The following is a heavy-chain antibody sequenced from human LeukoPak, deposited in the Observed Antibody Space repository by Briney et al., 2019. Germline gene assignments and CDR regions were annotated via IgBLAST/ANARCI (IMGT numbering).Heavy chain of an antibody. D-gene: IGHD4-17*01. Sequence: PGGSLRLSCAASGFTFSSYSMNWVRQVPGRGLEWVSSISSSSSYIYYADSVKGRFTISRDNAKNSLYLQMNSLRAEDTAVYYCARTMRDYGYYFDYWGQGTLVTVSS. CDR1: GFTFSSYS. CDR2: ISSSSSYI. V-gene: IGHV3-21*01. CDR3: ARTMRDYGYYFDY. J-gene: IGHJ4*02.